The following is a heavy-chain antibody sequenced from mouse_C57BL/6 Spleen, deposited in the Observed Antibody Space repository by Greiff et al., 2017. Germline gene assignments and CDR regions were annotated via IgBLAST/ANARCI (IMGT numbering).Heavy chain of an antibody. D-gene: IGHD2-3*01. Sequence: EVNVVESVAELVRPGASVKLSCTASGFNIKNTYMHWVKQRPEQGLEWIGRIDPANGNTKYAPKFQGKATITADTSTNTAYLQLSSLTSEDTAIYYCARESYDGYYYFAYWGQGTTLTVSS. CDR3: ARESYDGYYYFAY. CDR2: IDPANGNT. J-gene: IGHJ2*01. CDR1: GFNIKNTY. V-gene: IGHV14-3*01.